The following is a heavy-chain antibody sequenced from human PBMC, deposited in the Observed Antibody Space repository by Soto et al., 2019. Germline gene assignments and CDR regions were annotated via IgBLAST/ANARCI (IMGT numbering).Heavy chain of an antibody. CDR3: ARMSGSYQNVYYYYGMDV. CDR1: GYTFTSYY. D-gene: IGHD1-26*01. V-gene: IGHV1-46*01. Sequence: ASVNVSCKASGYTFTSYYMHWVRQAPGQGLEWMGIINPSGGSTSYAQKFQGRVTMTRDTSTSTVYMELSSLRSEDTAVYYCARMSGSYQNVYYYYGMDVWGQGTTVTVSS. J-gene: IGHJ6*02. CDR2: INPSGGST.